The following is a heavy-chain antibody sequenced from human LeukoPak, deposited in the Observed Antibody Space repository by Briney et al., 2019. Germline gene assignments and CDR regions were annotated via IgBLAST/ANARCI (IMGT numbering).Heavy chain of an antibody. J-gene: IGHJ4*02. CDR1: GDSLSSGTYY. Sequence: PSETLSLTCTVSGDSLSSGTYYWSWLRQHPGKGLESIGFISYTGSTSYNPSLKSRVTISVDTSKGQFSLKLTSVTAADTAVYYCARGGNRFGGFYFDYWGRGTLVTVSS. CDR2: ISYTGST. CDR3: ARGGNRFGGFYFDY. D-gene: IGHD3-10*01. V-gene: IGHV4-31*03.